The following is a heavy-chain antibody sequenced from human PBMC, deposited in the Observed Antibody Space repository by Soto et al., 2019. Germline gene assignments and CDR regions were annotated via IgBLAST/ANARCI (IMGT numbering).Heavy chain of an antibody. Sequence: QVQLQESGPGLVKPSQTLSLTCTVSGGSISSGGYYWTWIRQHPGKGLEWIGYIYYSGSTYYTPSRRSRITISVDTSKNQFSLKLSSVTAADTAVYYCAIDRGFGELIKWGQGTLVTVSS. CDR2: IYYSGST. V-gene: IGHV4-31*03. CDR3: AIDRGFGELIK. J-gene: IGHJ4*02. D-gene: IGHD3-10*01. CDR1: GGSISSGGYY.